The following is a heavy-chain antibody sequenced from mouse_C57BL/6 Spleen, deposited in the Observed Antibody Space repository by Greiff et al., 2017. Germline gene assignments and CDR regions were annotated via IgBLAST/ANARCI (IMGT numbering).Heavy chain of an antibody. CDR1: GYSITSGYD. CDR3: ARGLPPDY. D-gene: IGHD2-2*01. V-gene: IGHV3-1*01. J-gene: IGHJ2*01. Sequence: VQLQQSGPGMVKPSQSLSLTCTVTGYSITSGYDWHWIRHFPGNKLEWMGYISYSGSTNYNPSLKSRISITHDTSKNHFFLKLNSVTTEDTATYYCARGLPPDYWGQGTTLTVSS. CDR2: ISYSGST.